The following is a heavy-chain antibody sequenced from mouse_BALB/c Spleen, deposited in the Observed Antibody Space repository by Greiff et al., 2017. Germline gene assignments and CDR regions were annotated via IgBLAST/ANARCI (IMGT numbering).Heavy chain of an antibody. J-gene: IGHJ2*01. V-gene: IGHV5-9-4*01. CDR2: ISSGGSYT. Sequence: EVQVVESGGGLVKPGGSLKLSCAASGFTFSSYAMSWVRQSPEKRLEWVAEISSGGSYTYYPDTVTGRFTISRDNAKNTLYLEMSSLRSEDTAMYYCTTVDFDYWGQGTTLTVSS. CDR1: GFTFSSYA. CDR3: TTVDFDY.